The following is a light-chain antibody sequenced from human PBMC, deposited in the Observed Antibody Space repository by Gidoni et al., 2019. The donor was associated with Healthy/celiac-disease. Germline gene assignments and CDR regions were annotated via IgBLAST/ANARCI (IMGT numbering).Light chain of an antibody. Sequence: DTQMTQSPSSLSASVGARVTITCRARQGISSYLNWYQQKPGKAPKVLIYAASNLQSGVPSRFSGSGCGTEFTLTISSLQPEDFATYYWQQSYSSSLTFGQGTRLEIK. J-gene: IGKJ5*01. CDR3: QQSYSSSLT. V-gene: IGKV1-39*01. CDR2: AAS. CDR1: QGISSY.